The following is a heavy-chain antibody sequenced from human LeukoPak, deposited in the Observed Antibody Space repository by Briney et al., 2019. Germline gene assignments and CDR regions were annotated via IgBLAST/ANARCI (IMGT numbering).Heavy chain of an antibody. CDR1: GGSISSSNYY. V-gene: IGHV4-39*07. D-gene: IGHD6-6*01. CDR2: IYYSART. Sequence: SETLSLTCTVSGGSISSSNYYWGWIRQPPGKGLECIGSIYYSARTYYNPSLKSRVTISVDTSKNQSSLKLSSVTAADTAVYYCARVGYSSSIDYWGQGTLVTVSS. J-gene: IGHJ4*02. CDR3: ARVGYSSSIDY.